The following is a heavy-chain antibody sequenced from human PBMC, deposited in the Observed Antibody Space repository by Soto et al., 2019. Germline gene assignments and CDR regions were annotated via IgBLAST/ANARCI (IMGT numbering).Heavy chain of an antibody. J-gene: IGHJ5*02. CDR1: GFTFSSNA. Sequence: EVQLLESGGGLVQPGGSLRLSCAASGFTFSSNAMNWVRQAPGKGLEWVSVISDTGGRIYYADSVKGRFTISRDNSKNTLYLEMNSLRVEDAAVYYCAKSLNINWKNWFDPWGQGTLATVSS. CDR3: AKSLNINWKNWFDP. V-gene: IGHV3-23*01. D-gene: IGHD1-1*01. CDR2: ISDTGGRI.